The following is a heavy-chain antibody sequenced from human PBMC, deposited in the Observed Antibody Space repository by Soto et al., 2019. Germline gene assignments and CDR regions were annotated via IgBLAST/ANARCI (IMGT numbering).Heavy chain of an antibody. CDR2: ISAYNGNT. J-gene: IGHJ4*02. D-gene: IGHD3-3*01. Sequence: GASVKVSCKASGYTFTSYVISWVRQAPGQGLEWMGWISAYNGNTNYAQKLQGRVTMTTDTSTSTAYMELRSLRSDDTAVYYCARDQSRAGSPYYDFWSGYYPRAFDYWGQGTLVTVSS. CDR3: ARDQSRAGSPYYDFWSGYYPRAFDY. V-gene: IGHV1-18*01. CDR1: GYTFTSYV.